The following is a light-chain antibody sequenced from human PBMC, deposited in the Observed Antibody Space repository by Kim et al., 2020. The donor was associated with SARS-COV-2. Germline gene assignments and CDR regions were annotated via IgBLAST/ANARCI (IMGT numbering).Light chain of an antibody. Sequence: SSELTQPPSVSVSPGQTASITCSGDKLGDKYPCWYQQKPGQSPVLLIYQGAKRPSGIPERFSGSSSGNTATLTISGTQAMDEADYYCQAWDSSTEVFGGG. CDR2: QGA. CDR1: KLGDKY. J-gene: IGLJ3*02. CDR3: QAWDSSTEV. V-gene: IGLV3-1*01.